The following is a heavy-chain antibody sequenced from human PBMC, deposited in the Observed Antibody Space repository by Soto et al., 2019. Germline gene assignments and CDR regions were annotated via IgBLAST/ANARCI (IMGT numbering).Heavy chain of an antibody. CDR1: GYTFTSYG. Sequence: QVHLVQSGAEVKKPGASVKVSCKASGYTFTSYGITWVRQAPGQGLEWMGWISAHNGNTDYAQKLQGRVIVTRDTPASTADMELRSLRSDDTAVYYCARGRYGDYWGQGALVTVSS. CDR3: ARGRYGDY. D-gene: IGHD1-1*01. J-gene: IGHJ4*02. CDR2: ISAHNGNT. V-gene: IGHV1-18*01.